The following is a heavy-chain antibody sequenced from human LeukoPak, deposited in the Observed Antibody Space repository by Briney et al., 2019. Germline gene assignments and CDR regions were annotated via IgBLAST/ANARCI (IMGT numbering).Heavy chain of an antibody. J-gene: IGHJ5*02. CDR1: GYTFTNYP. CDR2: INPSGGST. CDR3: ARDVSSTSSWWFDP. D-gene: IGHD2-2*01. Sequence: ASVKVSCKASGYTFTNYPMHWVRQAPEQGLEWMGIINPSGGSTSYAQKFQGRVTMTRDMSTRTDYMELSSLRYEDTAVYYCARDVSSTSSWWFDPWGQGTLVIVSS. V-gene: IGHV1-46*01.